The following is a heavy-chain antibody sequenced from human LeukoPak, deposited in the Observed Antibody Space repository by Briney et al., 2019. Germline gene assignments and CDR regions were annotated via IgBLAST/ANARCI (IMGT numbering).Heavy chain of an antibody. D-gene: IGHD3-10*01. Sequence: PGGSLRLSCAAPGFTFSSYTMNWVRQAPGKGLEWVSSISPSGHSTWNADSVKGRFTISRDNAKNSLYLQMNSLRAEDTAIYYCRRDFVGESGAGGPWGQGTLITVSS. CDR1: GFTFSSYT. CDR3: RRDFVGESGAGGP. J-gene: IGHJ5*02. CDR2: ISPSGHST. V-gene: IGHV3-21*01.